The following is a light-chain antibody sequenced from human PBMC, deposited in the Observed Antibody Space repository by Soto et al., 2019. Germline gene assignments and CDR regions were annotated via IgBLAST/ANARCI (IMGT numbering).Light chain of an antibody. CDR1: QSVSSSS. J-gene: IGKJ4*01. V-gene: IGKV3-20*01. CDR3: QQYGSSPRLT. Sequence: EIVLTQSPGTLSLSPGERATLSCRASQSVSSSSLAWYQQKPGQAPRLLMYGASSRATGIPDRFSGSGSGTDFTLTISRLEPEDFAVYDCQQYGSSPRLTFGGGTKVEIK. CDR2: GAS.